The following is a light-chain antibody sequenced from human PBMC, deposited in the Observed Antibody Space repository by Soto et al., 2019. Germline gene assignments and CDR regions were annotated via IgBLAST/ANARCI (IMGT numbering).Light chain of an antibody. CDR3: QQYGTSPHT. CDR1: QSVSNNY. V-gene: IGKV3-20*01. CDR2: DAT. Sequence: EIVLTQSPGTLSLSPGEGATLSCRASQSVSNNYLAWYQHTPGQAPRLLTYDATSRPTGIPDRFRGSGSGTDFSLTISRLEPEDFAMYYCQQYGTSPHTFGQGTKVEIK. J-gene: IGKJ2*01.